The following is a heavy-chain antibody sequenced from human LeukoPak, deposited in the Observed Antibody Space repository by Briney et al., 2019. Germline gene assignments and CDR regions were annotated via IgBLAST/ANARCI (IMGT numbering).Heavy chain of an antibody. CDR1: GGSISSSSYY. J-gene: IGHJ5*02. CDR3: AKGAGGFSYYNWFDP. CDR2: IYHSGST. V-gene: IGHV4-39*07. D-gene: IGHD5-18*01. Sequence: SETLSLTCTVSGGSISSSSYYWGWIRQPPGKGLEWIGSIYHSGSTYYNPSLKSRVTIAVETSKNQFSLKLSSVTAADTAIYYCAKGAGGFSYYNWFDPWGQGTLVTVSS.